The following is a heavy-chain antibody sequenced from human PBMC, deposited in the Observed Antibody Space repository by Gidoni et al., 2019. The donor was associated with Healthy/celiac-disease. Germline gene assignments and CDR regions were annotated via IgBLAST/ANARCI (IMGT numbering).Heavy chain of an antibody. V-gene: IGHV3-53*01. CDR2: GST. J-gene: IGHJ6*03. D-gene: IGHD6-6*01. Sequence: GSTYYADSVKGRFTISRDNSKNTLYLQMNSLRAEDTAVYYCARGGGPGSSPPTGRVVYYYYYYMDVWGKGTTVTVSS. CDR3: ARGGGPGSSPPTGRVVYYYYYYMDV.